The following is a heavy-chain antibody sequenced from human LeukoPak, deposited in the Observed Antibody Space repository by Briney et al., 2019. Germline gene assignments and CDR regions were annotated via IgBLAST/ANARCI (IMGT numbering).Heavy chain of an antibody. Sequence: HPGGSLRLSCAASGFTFSSYAMTWVRQAPGKGLEWVSSISGSSDSTCYADSVKGRFTISRDNSEKTLFLQVSSLRAEDTALYYCAKGGPTTRPLDYWGQGTLVTVSS. J-gene: IGHJ4*02. CDR3: AKGGPTTRPLDY. D-gene: IGHD1-1*01. V-gene: IGHV3-23*01. CDR1: GFTFSSYA. CDR2: ISGSSDST.